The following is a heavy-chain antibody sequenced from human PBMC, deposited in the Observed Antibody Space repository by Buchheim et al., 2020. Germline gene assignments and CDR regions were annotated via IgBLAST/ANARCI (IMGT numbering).Heavy chain of an antibody. CDR1: EYTRHH. CDR3: AIATDLVNPANPTFDS. Sequence: QVQLVQSGAEVKKPGASVKVSCKTSEYTRHHTHWLRQTPGQGLEWVGRVDPDKGGAQSAQKFQGRVTMTRDTSISKTYMEVSSLTSDDTAVFYCAIATDLVNPANPTFDSWGQGTL. CDR2: VDPDKGGA. J-gene: IGHJ4*02. V-gene: IGHV1-2*02. D-gene: IGHD4/OR15-4a*01.